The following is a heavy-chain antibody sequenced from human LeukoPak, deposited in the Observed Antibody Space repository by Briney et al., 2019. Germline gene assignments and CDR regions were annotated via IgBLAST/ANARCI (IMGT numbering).Heavy chain of an antibody. V-gene: IGHV3-53*01. CDR1: GFTVSSNY. D-gene: IGHD3-22*01. Sequence: PGGSLRLSRAASGFTVSSNYMSWVRQAPGRGLEWVSLIYSDDTTYYADSVKGRFTISRDNSKSTLYLQMNSLRAEDTAVYYCARGDTSGYQIGPFDYWGQGTLVTVSS. CDR2: IYSDDTT. J-gene: IGHJ4*02. CDR3: ARGDTSGYQIGPFDY.